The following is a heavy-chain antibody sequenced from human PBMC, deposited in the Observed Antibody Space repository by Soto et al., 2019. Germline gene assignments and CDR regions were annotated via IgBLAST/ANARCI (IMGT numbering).Heavy chain of an antibody. CDR1: GYTLTELS. V-gene: IGHV1-24*01. J-gene: IGHJ4*02. CDR3: ATGVQYSGSYYPYYFDY. CDR2: FDPEDGET. D-gene: IGHD1-26*01. Sequence: ASVKVSCKVSGYTLTELSMHWVRQAPGKGLEWMGGFDPEDGETIYAQKFQGRVTMTEDTSTDTAYMELSSLRSEDTAVYYCATGVQYSGSYYPYYFDYWGQGTLVTVSS.